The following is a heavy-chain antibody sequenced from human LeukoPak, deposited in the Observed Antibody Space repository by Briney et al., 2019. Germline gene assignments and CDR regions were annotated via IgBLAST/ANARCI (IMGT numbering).Heavy chain of an antibody. CDR1: GFTFSSYS. CDR2: ISRSSSYI. J-gene: IGHJ4*02. D-gene: IGHD1-26*01. CDR3: AREVVGASSGDY. V-gene: IGHV3-21*01. Sequence: GSLRLSCAASGFTFSSYSMNWVRQAPGKGLEWVSSISRSSSYIYYADSVKGRFTISRDNAKNSLYLQMNSLRAEDTAVYYCAREVVGASSGDYWGQGTLVTVSS.